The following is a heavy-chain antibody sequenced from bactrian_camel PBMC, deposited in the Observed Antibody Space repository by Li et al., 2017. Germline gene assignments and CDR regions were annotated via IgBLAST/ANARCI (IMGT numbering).Heavy chain of an antibody. Sequence: HVQLVESGGGSVQAGGSLRLSCAASGYTFSRYCMGWFRQAPGKEREEVATIKRDGTTSYADSVKGRFISSRDSTKNTVYLQLDGLKSEDTAMYYCTRETQWVGYHEMAEYWGQGTQVTVS. V-gene: IGHV3S53*01. CDR3: TRETQWVGYHEMAEY. CDR2: IKRDGTT. J-gene: IGHJ4*01. D-gene: IGHD5*01. CDR1: GYTFSRYC.